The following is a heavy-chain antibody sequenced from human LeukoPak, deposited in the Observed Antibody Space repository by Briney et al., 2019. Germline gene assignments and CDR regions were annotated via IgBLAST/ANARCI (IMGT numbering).Heavy chain of an antibody. CDR3: ARVPVTMVRGVIISFDP. D-gene: IGHD3-10*01. V-gene: IGHV1-69*13. CDR2: IIPIFGTA. Sequence: SVKVSCKASGGTFSSYAISWVRQAPGQGLEWMGGIIPIFGTANYAQKFQGRVTITADESTGTAYMELSSLRSEDTAVYYCARVPVTMVRGVIISFDPWGQGTLVTVSS. J-gene: IGHJ5*02. CDR1: GGTFSSYA.